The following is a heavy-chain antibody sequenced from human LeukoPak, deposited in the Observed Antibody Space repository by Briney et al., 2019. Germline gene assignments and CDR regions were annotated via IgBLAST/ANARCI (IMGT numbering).Heavy chain of an antibody. CDR3: AREGRYDLFTGYYPLGH. CDR1: GFTVSTNF. CDR2: IYIDGNT. V-gene: IGHV3-66*02. Sequence: GGSLRLSCAASGFTVSTNFMSWVRLAPGKGLECVSVIYIDGNTFYADSVKGRFTISRDNSKNTLFLQMNSLRPEDTAVYYCAREGRYDLFTGYYPLGHWGQGALVTVSS. D-gene: IGHD3-9*01. J-gene: IGHJ4*02.